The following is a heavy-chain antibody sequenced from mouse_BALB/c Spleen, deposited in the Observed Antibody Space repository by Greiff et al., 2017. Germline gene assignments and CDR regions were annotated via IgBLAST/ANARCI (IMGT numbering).Heavy chain of an antibody. J-gene: IGHJ2*01. V-gene: IGHV7-3*02. CDR2: IRNKANGYTT. CDR3: ARDIHGYYFDY. Sequence: EVQGVESGGGLVQPGGSLRLSCATSGFTFTDYYMSWVRQPPGKALEWLGFIRNKANGYTTEYSASVKGRFTISRDNSQSILYLQMNTLRAEDSATYYCARDIHGYYFDYWGQGTTLTVSS. CDR1: GFTFTDYY.